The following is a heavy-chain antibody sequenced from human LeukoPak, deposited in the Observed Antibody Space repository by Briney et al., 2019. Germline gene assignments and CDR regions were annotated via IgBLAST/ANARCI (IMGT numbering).Heavy chain of an antibody. D-gene: IGHD6-13*01. CDR1: GFTFSSYG. J-gene: IGHJ3*02. V-gene: IGHV3-33*05. CDR3: AAKYSSSWYQSMDAFDI. Sequence: GGSLRLSCAASGFTFSSYGMHWVRQAPGKGLEWVAVISHDGSNKYYADSVKGRFTISRDNSKNTLYLQMNSLRAEDTAVCYCAAKYSSSWYQSMDAFDIWGQGTMVTVSS. CDR2: ISHDGSNK.